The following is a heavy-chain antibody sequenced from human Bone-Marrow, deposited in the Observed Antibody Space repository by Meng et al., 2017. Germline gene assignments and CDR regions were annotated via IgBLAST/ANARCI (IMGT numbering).Heavy chain of an antibody. Sequence: GESLKISCAASGFTFSSYGMHWVRQAPGKGLEWVAVIWYDGSNKYYADSVKGRFTISRDNAKNSLYLQMYSLRAEDTAVYYCARDQASIAATGDHFDYWGQGTLVTVSS. CDR1: GFTFSSYG. V-gene: IGHV3-33*01. D-gene: IGHD6-13*01. CDR2: IWYDGSNK. J-gene: IGHJ4*02. CDR3: ARDQASIAATGDHFDY.